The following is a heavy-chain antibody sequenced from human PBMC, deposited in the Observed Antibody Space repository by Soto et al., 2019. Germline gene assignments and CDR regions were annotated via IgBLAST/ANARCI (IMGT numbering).Heavy chain of an antibody. CDR3: ARGGDNTVRGVIIYYFYGMDV. Sequence: EPRSPTGAVAVYCMRGGYYRGWIRQPPEKRLEWIGSIHHSGSTYYNPSLKSRVTIALHTSRNQFSMRLRSVTAAEQAVYFGARGGDNTVRGVIIYYFYGMDVWGQGTTVTVSS. D-gene: IGHD3-10*01. J-gene: IGHJ6*02. CDR1: VYCMRGGYY. V-gene: IGHV4-38-2*01. CDR2: IHHSGST.